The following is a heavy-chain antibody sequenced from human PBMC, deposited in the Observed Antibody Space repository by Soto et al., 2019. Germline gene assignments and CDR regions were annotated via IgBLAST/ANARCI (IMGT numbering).Heavy chain of an antibody. CDR3: ARDPAPIGWYDY. J-gene: IGHJ4*02. CDR1: GFTLSTYW. Sequence: GSLRLSCAASGFTLSTYWTHWVRQVPGKGLQWVSRINRDGSSTSYADSVKGRFTISRDSAKNTLYLQMNSLRAEDTAVYYCARDPAPIGWYDYWGQGTLVTVSS. CDR2: INRDGSST. V-gene: IGHV3-74*01. D-gene: IGHD6-19*01.